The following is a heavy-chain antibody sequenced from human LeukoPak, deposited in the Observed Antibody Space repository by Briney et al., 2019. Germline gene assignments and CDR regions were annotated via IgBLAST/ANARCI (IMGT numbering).Heavy chain of an antibody. CDR1: GFSVGFNY. Sequence: GGSLRLSCAASGFSVGFNYMTWVRQAPGKGLEWVSVIYSGGNTDYADSVKGRFTISRDNAKNSLYLQMSSLRAEDTAVYYCARDGLTTVGVAHAMYWYFDLWGRGTLVTVSS. CDR3: ARDGLTTVGVAHAMYWYFDL. CDR2: IYSGGNT. J-gene: IGHJ2*01. D-gene: IGHD3-3*01. V-gene: IGHV3-53*01.